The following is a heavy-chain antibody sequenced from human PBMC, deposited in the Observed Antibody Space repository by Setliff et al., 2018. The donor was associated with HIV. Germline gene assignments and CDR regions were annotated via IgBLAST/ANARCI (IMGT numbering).Heavy chain of an antibody. CDR1: GFTFSTSA. Sequence: PVGSLRLSCAASGFTFSTSAMHWVRQAPGKGLEWVAVISYAGSNEYYGDSVKGRFTISRDNSKNTLFLQMNSLRVEDTAVYYCMRGPRLGPVDVWGKGATVTVSS. J-gene: IGHJ6*04. D-gene: IGHD3-16*01. V-gene: IGHV3-30*04. CDR3: MRGPRLGPVDV. CDR2: ISYAGSNE.